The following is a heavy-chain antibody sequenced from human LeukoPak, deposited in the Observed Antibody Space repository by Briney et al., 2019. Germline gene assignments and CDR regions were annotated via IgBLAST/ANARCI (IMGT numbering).Heavy chain of an antibody. D-gene: IGHD6-19*01. V-gene: IGHV3-48*03. Sequence: GGSLRLSCAASGFTFSSYEMNWVRQAPGKGLEGVSYISSSDRTIYYADSVKGRFTISRDNAKNSLYLQMNSLRAEDTAVYYCASSDSGWFDYWSQGTLVTVSS. CDR2: ISSSDRTI. CDR1: GFTFSSYE. CDR3: ASSDSGWFDY. J-gene: IGHJ4*02.